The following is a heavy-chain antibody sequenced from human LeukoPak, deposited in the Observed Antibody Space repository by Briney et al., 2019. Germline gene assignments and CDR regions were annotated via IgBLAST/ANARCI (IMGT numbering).Heavy chain of an antibody. CDR2: IYYSGST. CDR1: GGSISSSSYY. Sequence: SETLSLTCTVSGGSISSSSYYWGWIRQPPGKGLEWIGSIYYSGSTYYNPSLKSRVTISVDTSKNQFSLKLSSVTAADTAVYYCARQDAYYDFWSGYYFDIWGQGTMVTVSS. J-gene: IGHJ3*02. D-gene: IGHD3-3*01. V-gene: IGHV4-39*01. CDR3: ARQDAYYDFWSGYYFDI.